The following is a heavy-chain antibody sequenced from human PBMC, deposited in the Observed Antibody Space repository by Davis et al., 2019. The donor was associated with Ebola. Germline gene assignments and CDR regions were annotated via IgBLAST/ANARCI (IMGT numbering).Heavy chain of an antibody. CDR3: AHKAVAGTFY. CDR2: IYWDDDK. D-gene: IGHD6-19*01. V-gene: IGHV2-5*02. CDR1: GYSISSGYY. J-gene: IGHJ4*02. Sequence: TLSLTCTVSGYSISSGYYWGWIRQPPGKALEWLALIYWDDDKRYSPSLKSRLTITKDTSKNQVVLTMTNMDPVDTATYYCAHKAVAGTFYWGQGTLVTVSS.